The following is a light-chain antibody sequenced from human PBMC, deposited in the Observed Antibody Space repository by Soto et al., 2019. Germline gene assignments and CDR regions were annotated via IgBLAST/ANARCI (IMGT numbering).Light chain of an antibody. CDR3: QQLKSYPQT. Sequence: EIVLTQSPGTLSLSPGERATLSCRASQSVSSSYLAWYQQKPGQAPRLLIYGASSRATGIPDRFSGSGSGTEFTLTISSLQPEDFATYYCQQLKSYPQTFGQGTKVDIK. CDR2: GAS. V-gene: IGKV3-20*01. J-gene: IGKJ1*01. CDR1: QSVSSSY.